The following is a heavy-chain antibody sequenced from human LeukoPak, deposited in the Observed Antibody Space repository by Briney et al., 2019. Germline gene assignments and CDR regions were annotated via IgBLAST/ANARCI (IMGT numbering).Heavy chain of an antibody. D-gene: IGHD1-1*01. Sequence: GGSLRLSCAASGFTFTDFYMSWIRQAPGKGLEWVSYISISGTTIYYADSVKGRFTFSRDNTKNSLYLQMNSLRAEDTAVYYCARDPLHWNDGVDDAFDIWGQGTMVTVSS. CDR1: GFTFTDFY. CDR3: ARDPLHWNDGVDDAFDI. J-gene: IGHJ3*02. CDR2: ISISGTTI. V-gene: IGHV3-11*04.